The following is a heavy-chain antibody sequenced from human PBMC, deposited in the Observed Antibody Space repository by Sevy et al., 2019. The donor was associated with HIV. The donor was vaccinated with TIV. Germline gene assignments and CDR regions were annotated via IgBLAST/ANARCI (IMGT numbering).Heavy chain of an antibody. CDR1: GFIFSNYA. CDR3: ATGTTDSSISWVFDV. Sequence: GGSLRLSCAASGFIFSNYAMHWVRQAPGKGLEWVAVISYDGINKYYADSVKGRFSISRDNSKNKLYLQMSSLRIEDTAVYYCATGTTDSSISWVFDVWGQGTMVTVSS. V-gene: IGHV3-30-3*01. CDR2: ISYDGINK. D-gene: IGHD6-13*01. J-gene: IGHJ3*01.